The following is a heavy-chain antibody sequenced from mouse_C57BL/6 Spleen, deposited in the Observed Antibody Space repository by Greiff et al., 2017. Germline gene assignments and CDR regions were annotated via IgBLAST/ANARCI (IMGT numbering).Heavy chain of an antibody. V-gene: IGHV1-82*01. Sequence: VQLQQSGPELVKPGASVKISCKASGYAFSSSWMNWVKKRPGKGLEWIGRIYPGDGDTNYNGKFKGKATLTADKSSSTAYMQLSSLTSEDSAVYFCATYYFDYWGQGTTLTVSS. J-gene: IGHJ2*01. CDR2: IYPGDGDT. CDR1: GYAFSSSW. CDR3: ATYYFDY.